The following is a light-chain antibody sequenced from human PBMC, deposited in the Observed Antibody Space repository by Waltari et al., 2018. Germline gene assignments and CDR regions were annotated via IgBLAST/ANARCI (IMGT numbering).Light chain of an antibody. CDR2: GAV. V-gene: IGKV3-20*01. J-gene: IGKJ2*01. CDR3: QQYGDSRPYT. CDR1: QSLSGTF. Sequence: VLTQSPGTPSLSPGERATLSCRASQSLSGTFLAWYQQKPGQVPRLLIYGAVSRTTGIPDSFRGSGSGTDFTLTIDSLDPEDSAVYYCQQYGDSRPYTFGQGTKVEVK.